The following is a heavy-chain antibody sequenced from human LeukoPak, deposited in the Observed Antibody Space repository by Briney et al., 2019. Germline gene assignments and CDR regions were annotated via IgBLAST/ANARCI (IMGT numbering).Heavy chain of an antibody. CDR3: AAWTDRGYSY. CDR1: GFTFSRSW. V-gene: IGHV3-7*01. Sequence: PGGSLRLSCTASGFTFSRSWMNWIRQAPGKGLEWVANINPDGDGMRFVDSVKGRFTMSRDNAQSSLHLQMDSLRVEDTAFYYCAAWTDRGYSYWGQGVLVTVSP. CDR2: INPDGDGM. D-gene: IGHD5-12*01. J-gene: IGHJ4*02.